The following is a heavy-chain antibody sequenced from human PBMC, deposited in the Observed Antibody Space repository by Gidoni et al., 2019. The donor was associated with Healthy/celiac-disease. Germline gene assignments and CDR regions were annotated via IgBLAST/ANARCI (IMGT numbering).Heavy chain of an antibody. Sequence: QVQLQESGPGLVKPSQTLSLTCTVSGGPISSGSYYWSWIRQPAGKGLEWIGRIYTSGSTNYNPSLKSRVTISVDTSKNQFSLKLSSVTAADTAVYYCARAGGEWELPGHNWFDPWGQGTLVTVSS. CDR2: IYTSGST. CDR1: GGPISSGSYY. CDR3: ARAGGEWELPGHNWFDP. V-gene: IGHV4-61*02. D-gene: IGHD1-26*01. J-gene: IGHJ5*02.